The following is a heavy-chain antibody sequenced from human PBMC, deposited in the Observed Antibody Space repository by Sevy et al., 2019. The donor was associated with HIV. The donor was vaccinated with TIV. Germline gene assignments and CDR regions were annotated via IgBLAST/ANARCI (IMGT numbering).Heavy chain of an antibody. Sequence: GGSLRLSCAASGFTFIRYNMKWVRQAPGKGLEWVSSVSGSSNYIYYAESLKGRFIISRDNVKDTLSLQMNSLRADDTAVYYCARGPPDGSYDYFDYWGQGTLVTVSS. D-gene: IGHD1-26*01. CDR3: ARGPPDGSYDYFDY. J-gene: IGHJ4*02. CDR2: VSGSSNYI. CDR1: GFTFIRYN. V-gene: IGHV3-21*06.